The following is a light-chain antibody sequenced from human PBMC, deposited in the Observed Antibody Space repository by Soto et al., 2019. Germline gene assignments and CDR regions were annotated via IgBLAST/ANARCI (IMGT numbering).Light chain of an antibody. Sequence: EIVLTQSPGTLSLSPGERATLSCRASQSLSSSYLAWYQQKPGQPPRFLIYGASTRATGIPNRFSGSGSGTDFTLTISGLEPEDFAVYYCQQYNSPPVTFGQGTKVDIK. CDR3: QQYNSPPVT. CDR2: GAS. J-gene: IGKJ1*01. V-gene: IGKV3-20*01. CDR1: QSLSSSY.